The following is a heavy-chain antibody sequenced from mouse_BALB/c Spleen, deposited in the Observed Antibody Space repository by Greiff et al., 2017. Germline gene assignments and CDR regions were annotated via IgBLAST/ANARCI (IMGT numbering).Heavy chain of an antibody. CDR2: INPSNGRT. CDR1: GYTFTSYW. V-gene: IGHV1S81*02. J-gene: IGHJ4*01. CDR3: ARRLYYAMDY. Sequence: VQLQQPGAELVKPGASVKLSCKASGYTFTSYWMHWVKQRPGQGLEWIGEINPSNGRTNYNEKLKSKATLTVDKSSSTTYMQLSSLTSEDSAVYYCARRLYYAMDYWGQGTSVTVSS. D-gene: IGHD1-2*01.